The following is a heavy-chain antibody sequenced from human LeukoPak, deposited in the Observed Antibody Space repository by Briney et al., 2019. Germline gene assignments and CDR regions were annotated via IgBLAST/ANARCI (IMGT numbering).Heavy chain of an antibody. CDR3: ARLGGSHSPHGY. CDR1: GGSFSGYY. CDR2: INHSGST. Sequence: SETLSLTCAVYGGSFSGYYWSWIRQPPGKGLEWIGEINHSGSTNYNPSLRSRVTISLDTSKNQFSLNLTSVTAADTAVYYCARLGGSHSPHGYWGQGTLVTVSS. D-gene: IGHD1-26*01. J-gene: IGHJ4*02. V-gene: IGHV4-34*01.